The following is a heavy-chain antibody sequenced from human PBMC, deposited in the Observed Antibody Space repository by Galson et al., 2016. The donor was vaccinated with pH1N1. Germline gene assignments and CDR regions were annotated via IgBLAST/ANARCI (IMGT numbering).Heavy chain of an antibody. CDR3: VGPLGNPPGY. D-gene: IGHD1-14*01. Sequence: SLRLSCAASGFTFSDYWMTWVRQAPGKGLEWVANIKEDGSQEHYVDSVKGRFTISRDNAKKSLYLQMNSLRAEDTAVYFCVGPLGNPPGYWGQGTLVTVSS. V-gene: IGHV3-7*01. CDR1: GFTFSDYW. J-gene: IGHJ4*02. CDR2: IKEDGSQE.